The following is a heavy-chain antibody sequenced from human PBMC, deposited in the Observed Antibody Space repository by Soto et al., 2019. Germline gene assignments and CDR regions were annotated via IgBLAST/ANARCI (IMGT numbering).Heavy chain of an antibody. CDR3: ARVRDDFWSGSNNWFDP. CDR2: TYYSGST. J-gene: IGHJ5*02. D-gene: IGHD3-3*01. CDR1: GGSISSYY. V-gene: IGHV4-59*01. Sequence: PSETLSLTCTVSGGSISSYYWSWIRQPPGKGLEWIGYTYYSGSTNYNPSLKSRVTISVDTSKNQFSLKLSSVTAADTAVYYCARVRDDFWSGSNNWFDPWGQGTLVTVSS.